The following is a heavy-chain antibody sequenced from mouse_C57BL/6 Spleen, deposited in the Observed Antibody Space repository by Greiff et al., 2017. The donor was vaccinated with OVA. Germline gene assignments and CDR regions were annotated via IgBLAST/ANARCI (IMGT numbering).Heavy chain of an antibody. J-gene: IGHJ2*01. CDR3: TPNWDGGGSYYFDY. Sequence: QVQLQQSGAELVRPGASVTLSCKASGYTFTDYEMHWVKQTPVHGLEWIGAIDPETGGTAYNQKFKGKAILTADKSSSTAYMELRSLTSEDSAVYYCTPNWDGGGSYYFDYWGQGTTLTVSS. D-gene: IGHD4-1*01. CDR2: IDPETGGT. CDR1: GYTFTDYE. V-gene: IGHV1-15*01.